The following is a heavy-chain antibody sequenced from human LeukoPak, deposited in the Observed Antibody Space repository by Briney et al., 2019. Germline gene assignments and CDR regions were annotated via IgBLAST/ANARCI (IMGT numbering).Heavy chain of an antibody. CDR2: ISSSSSYI. CDR3: ARDYTRGIAARPLNWFDP. V-gene: IGHV3-21*01. J-gene: IGHJ5*02. CDR1: GFTFSSYS. D-gene: IGHD6-6*01. Sequence: GGSLRLSCAASGFTFSSYSTNWVRQAPGKGLEWVSSISSSSSYIYNADSVKGRFTISRDNAKNSLYLKMNSLRAEDTAVYYCARDYTRGIAARPLNWFDPWGQGTLVTVSS.